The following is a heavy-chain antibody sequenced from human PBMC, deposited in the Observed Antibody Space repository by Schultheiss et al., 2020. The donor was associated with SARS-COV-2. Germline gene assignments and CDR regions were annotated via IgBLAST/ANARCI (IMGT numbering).Heavy chain of an antibody. Sequence: SQTLSLTCTVSGGSVSSGSYYWAWIRRPPGKGLEWIGSIYHSGSRYYNPSLDSRLTISGDTSRNQFSLKLNSVTAADTAVYYCARHGGRYSIKYHFDSWGQGTLVTVSS. CDR1: GGSVSSGSYY. D-gene: IGHD5-12*01. CDR2: IYHSGSR. CDR3: ARHGGRYSIKYHFDS. V-gene: IGHV4-39*01. J-gene: IGHJ4*02.